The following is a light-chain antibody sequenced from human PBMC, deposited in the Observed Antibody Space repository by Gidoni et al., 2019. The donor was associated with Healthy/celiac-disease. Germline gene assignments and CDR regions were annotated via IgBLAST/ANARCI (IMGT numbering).Light chain of an antibody. Sequence: EIVLTQYPGTLSLSPGESATLSCRASQSVSSSYLAWYQQKPGQAPRLLIYGASSRATGIPDRFSGSGSGTDFTLTISRLEPEDFAVYYCQQYGSSPRTFGQGTKLEIK. CDR3: QQYGSSPRT. CDR1: QSVSSSY. V-gene: IGKV3-20*01. J-gene: IGKJ2*01. CDR2: GAS.